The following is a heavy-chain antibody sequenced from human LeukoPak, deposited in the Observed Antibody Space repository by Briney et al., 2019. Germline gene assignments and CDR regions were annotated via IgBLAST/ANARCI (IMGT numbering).Heavy chain of an antibody. Sequence: SETLSLTCTVSGDSINSYYWTWIRQPAGKGLEWIGRIYTSGRTNYDPAVKSRVTISVDKSKNQISLRLISVTAADTAVYYCARGGDSSGWYYYYMDVWGKGTTVTVSS. V-gene: IGHV4-4*07. CDR1: GDSINSYY. CDR2: IYTSGRT. CDR3: ARGGDSSGWYYYYMDV. J-gene: IGHJ6*03. D-gene: IGHD6-19*01.